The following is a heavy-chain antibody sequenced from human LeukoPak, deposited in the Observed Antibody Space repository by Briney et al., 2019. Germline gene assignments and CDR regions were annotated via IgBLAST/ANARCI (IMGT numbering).Heavy chain of an antibody. CDR1: GGTFSSYA. CDR2: IIPIFGTA. Sequence: SVKVSCKASGGTFSSYAISWVRQAPGQGLEWMGGIIPIFGTANYAQKFQGRVTITADESTSTAYMELSSLRSEDTAVYYCARDPSPYYYDSSGYYYALDYWGQGTLVTVSS. D-gene: IGHD3-22*01. V-gene: IGHV1-69*13. J-gene: IGHJ4*02. CDR3: ARDPSPYYYDSSGYYYALDY.